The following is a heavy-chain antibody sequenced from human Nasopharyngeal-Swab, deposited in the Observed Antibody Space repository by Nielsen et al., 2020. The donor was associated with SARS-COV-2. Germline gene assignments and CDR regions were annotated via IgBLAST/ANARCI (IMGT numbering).Heavy chain of an antibody. CDR1: GYTFTSYG. J-gene: IGHJ4*02. V-gene: IGHV1-18*04. CDR3: ARVLLWFGELYYFDY. Sequence: ASVKVSCKASGYTFTSYGTSWVRQAPGQGLEWMGWISAYNGNTNYAQKLQGRVTMTTDTSTSTAYMELRSLRSDDTAVYYCARVLLWFGELYYFDYWGQGTLVTVSS. D-gene: IGHD3-10*01. CDR2: ISAYNGNT.